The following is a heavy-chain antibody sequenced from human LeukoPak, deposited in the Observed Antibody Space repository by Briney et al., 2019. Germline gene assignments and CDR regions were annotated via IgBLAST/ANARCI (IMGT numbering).Heavy chain of an antibody. D-gene: IGHD6-13*01. V-gene: IGHV4-39*07. CDR2: IYYSGST. CDR1: GGSISSSSYY. CDR3: ASQKKGYSSSWHRFDY. Sequence: SETLSLTCTVSGGSISSSSYYWGWIRQPPGKGLEWIGSIYYSGSTYHNPSLKSRVTISVDTSKNQFSLKLSSVTAADTAVYYCASQKKGYSSSWHRFDYWGQGTLVTVSS. J-gene: IGHJ4*02.